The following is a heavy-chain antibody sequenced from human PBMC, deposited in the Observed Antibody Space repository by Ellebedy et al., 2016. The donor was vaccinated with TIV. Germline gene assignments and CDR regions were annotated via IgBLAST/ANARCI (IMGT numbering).Heavy chain of an antibody. D-gene: IGHD4-17*01. CDR2: IHYSGST. Sequence: MPSETLSLTCTVSGDSISSYYWSWIRQPPGRGLEWIGYIHYSGSTNYNPSLKRRVTISVDTSKNQFSLKLRSVTAADTAVYYCARADYGDYGAYYHGLDVWGQGTTVTVSS. V-gene: IGHV4-59*01. CDR1: GDSISSYY. CDR3: ARADYGDYGAYYHGLDV. J-gene: IGHJ6*02.